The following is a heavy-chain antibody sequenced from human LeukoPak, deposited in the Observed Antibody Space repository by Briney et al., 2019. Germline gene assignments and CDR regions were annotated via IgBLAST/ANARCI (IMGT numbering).Heavy chain of an antibody. D-gene: IGHD3-22*01. CDR1: GFTFSSYE. Sequence: GGSLRLSCAASGFTFSSYEMNWVRQAPGKGLDWVSSISGSGAGTYYADSVKGRFTISRDNSKNTLYLQMNSLRAEDTAVYYCAKVSYDSSGYILPEYWGQGTLVTVSS. V-gene: IGHV3-23*01. CDR2: ISGSGAGT. J-gene: IGHJ4*02. CDR3: AKVSYDSSGYILPEY.